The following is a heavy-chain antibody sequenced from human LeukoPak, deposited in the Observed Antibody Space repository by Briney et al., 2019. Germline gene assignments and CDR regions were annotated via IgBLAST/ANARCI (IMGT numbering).Heavy chain of an antibody. CDR3: ARAFVVVVAAVRWFDP. J-gene: IGHJ5*02. D-gene: IGHD2-15*01. V-gene: IGHV4-39*07. CDR2: IYYSGST. Sequence: SETLSLTCTVSGGSISSSSYYWGWIRQPPGKGLEWIGSIYYSGSTYYNPSLKSRVTISVDTSKNQFSLKLSSVTAADTAVYYCARAFVVVVAAVRWFDPWGQGTLVTVSS. CDR1: GGSISSSSYY.